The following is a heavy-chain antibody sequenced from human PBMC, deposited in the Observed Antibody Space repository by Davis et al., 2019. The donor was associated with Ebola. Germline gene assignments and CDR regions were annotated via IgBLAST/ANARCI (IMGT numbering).Heavy chain of an antibody. D-gene: IGHD2/OR15-2a*01. CDR2: ISSSSSTI. V-gene: IGHV3-48*01. Sequence: PGGSLRLSCAASGFTFSSYSMNWVRQAPGKGLEWVSYISSSSSTIYYADSVKGRFTISRDNAKNSLYLQMNSLRAEDTAVYYCAKDAEVFVTGTYFDYWGQGTLVTVSS. CDR3: AKDAEVFVTGTYFDY. J-gene: IGHJ4*02. CDR1: GFTFSSYS.